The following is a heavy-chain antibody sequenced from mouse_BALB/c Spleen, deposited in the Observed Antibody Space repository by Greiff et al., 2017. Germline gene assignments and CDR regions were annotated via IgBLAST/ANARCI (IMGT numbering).Heavy chain of an antibody. CDR2: ISDGGSYT. CDR1: GFTFSDYY. CDR3: AREGYGNYYFDY. V-gene: IGHV5-4*02. Sequence: EVQRVESGGGLVKPGGSLKLSCAASGFTFSDYYMYWVRQTPEKRLEWVATISDGGSYTYYPDSVKGRFTISRDNAKNNLYLQMSSLKSEDTAMYYCAREGYGNYYFDYWGQGTTLTVSS. D-gene: IGHD2-10*02. J-gene: IGHJ2*01.